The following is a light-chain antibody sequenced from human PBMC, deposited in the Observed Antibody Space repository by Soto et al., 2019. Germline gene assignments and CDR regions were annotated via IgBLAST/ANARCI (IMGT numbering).Light chain of an antibody. Sequence: DIQMTQSTSSLSASVGYRVTITCRASQGISNYLAWYQQRPGKVPKLLIYAASTLQSGVPSRFSGSGSGTDFTLTISGLQPEDVATYYCQKYNSAPRTFGPGTKVDIK. CDR1: QGISNY. J-gene: IGKJ3*01. CDR2: AAS. V-gene: IGKV1-27*01. CDR3: QKYNSAPRT.